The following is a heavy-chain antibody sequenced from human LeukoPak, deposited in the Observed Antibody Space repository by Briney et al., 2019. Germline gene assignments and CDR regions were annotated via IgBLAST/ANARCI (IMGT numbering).Heavy chain of an antibody. V-gene: IGHV4-59*01. CDR1: GGSICSYY. J-gene: IGHJ4*02. CDR2: IYYSGST. Sequence: SETLSLTCTVSGGSICSYYWSWIRQPPGKGLEWIGYIYYSGSTNYNPSLKSRVTISVDTSKNQFSLKLSSVTAADTAVYYCARIGHEDYYFDCWGQGTLVTVSS. CDR3: ARIGHEDYYFDC.